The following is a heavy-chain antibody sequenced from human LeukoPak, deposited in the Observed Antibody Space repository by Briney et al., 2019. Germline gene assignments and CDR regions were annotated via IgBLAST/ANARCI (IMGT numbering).Heavy chain of an antibody. CDR2: IQYDGSNE. Sequence: GGSLRLSCAASGFTFSTYAMHWVRQAPGKGLEWVAYIQYDGSNEQYADSVKGRFSISRDSSKNILYLQMNSLRAEDTAVYYCAKDRCSNGVGCYYYYMDVWGKGTTVTISS. CDR1: GFTFSTYA. CDR3: AKDRCSNGVGCYYYYMDV. D-gene: IGHD2-8*01. V-gene: IGHV3-30*04. J-gene: IGHJ6*03.